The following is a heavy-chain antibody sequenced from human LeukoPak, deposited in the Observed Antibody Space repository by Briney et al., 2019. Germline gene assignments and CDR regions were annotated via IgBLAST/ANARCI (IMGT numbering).Heavy chain of an antibody. CDR3: ATYVITMVRVYWFDP. CDR2: FDPEDGET. Sequence: ASVEVSCKVSGYTLTELSMHWVRQAPGKGLEWMGVFDPEDGETIYAQKFQGRVTMTEDTSTNTAYMELSSLRSEDAGVYYCATYVITMVRVYWFDPWGQGTLVTVSS. V-gene: IGHV1-24*01. CDR1: GYTLTELS. D-gene: IGHD3-10*01. J-gene: IGHJ5*02.